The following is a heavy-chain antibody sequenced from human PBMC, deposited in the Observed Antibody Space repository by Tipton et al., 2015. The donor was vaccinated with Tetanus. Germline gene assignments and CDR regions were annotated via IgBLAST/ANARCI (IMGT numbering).Heavy chain of an antibody. CDR2: INPSGGST. Sequence: QLVQSGPEVKKPGASVKVSCKASGYTFTSYYMHWVRQAPGQGLEWMGIINPSGGSTSYAQKFQGRVTMTRDTSTSTVYMELSSLRSEDTAVYYCAREDGSGSYSYYYGMDVWGQGTTVTVFS. CDR3: AREDGSGSYSYYYGMDV. D-gene: IGHD1-26*01. CDR1: GYTFTSYY. V-gene: IGHV1-46*01. J-gene: IGHJ6*02.